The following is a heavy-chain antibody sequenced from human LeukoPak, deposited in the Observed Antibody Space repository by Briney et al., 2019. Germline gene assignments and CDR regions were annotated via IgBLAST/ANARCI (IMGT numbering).Heavy chain of an antibody. Sequence: AGGSLRLSCAASGFTFSSYGMHWVRQAPGKGLEWVAVISYDGSNKYYADSVKGRFTISRDNSKNTLYLQMNSLRAEDTAVYYCAKDSGTYYDFWSGHYGMDVWGQGTTVTVSS. CDR1: GFTFSSYG. CDR3: AKDSGTYYDFWSGHYGMDV. CDR2: ISYDGSNK. V-gene: IGHV3-30*18. J-gene: IGHJ6*02. D-gene: IGHD3-3*01.